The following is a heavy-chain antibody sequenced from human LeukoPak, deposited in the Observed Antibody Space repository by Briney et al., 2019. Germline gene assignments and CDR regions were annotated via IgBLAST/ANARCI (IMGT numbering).Heavy chain of an antibody. CDR1: GGSINSSSYY. CDR3: ARLRIAAGDIFDY. V-gene: IGHV4-39*01. D-gene: IGHD6-13*01. CDR2: IYYTGNT. Sequence: PSETLSLTCTVSGGSINSSSYYWGWIRQPPGKGLQWIGTIYYTGNTYYNPSLKSRVTISVDTSMNQFSLNLRIVTAADTAVYYCARLRIAAGDIFDYWGQGTLVTVSS. J-gene: IGHJ4*02.